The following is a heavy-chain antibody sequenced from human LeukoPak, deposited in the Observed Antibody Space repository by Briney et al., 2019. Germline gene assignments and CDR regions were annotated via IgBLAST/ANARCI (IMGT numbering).Heavy chain of an antibody. J-gene: IGHJ4*02. CDR3: AKDRGSSWDFDY. Sequence: GGSLRLSCAASGFTFSSYGIHWVRQAPGKGLEWVAFIRFDGSNKYYADSVKGRFTISRDNSKNTLYLQMNSLRAEDTAVYYCAKDRGSSWDFDYWGQGTLVTVSS. V-gene: IGHV3-30*02. CDR2: IRFDGSNK. CDR1: GFTFSSYG. D-gene: IGHD6-13*01.